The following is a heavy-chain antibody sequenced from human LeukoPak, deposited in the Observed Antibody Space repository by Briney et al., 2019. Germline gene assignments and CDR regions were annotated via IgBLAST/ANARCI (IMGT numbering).Heavy chain of an antibody. V-gene: IGHV1-69*06. D-gene: IGHD3-22*01. CDR1: GGTFSNYA. J-gene: IGHJ4*02. CDR2: SIPIFGTA. CDR3: ARGWDYDSGGRPTAYVY. Sequence: SVKVSCKASGGTFSNYAINWMRQAPGQGLEWMGGSIPIFGTANYAQNFQGRVTITADKSTSTVYMELNSLKSEDTAVYYCARGWDYDSGGRPTAYVYWGQGTLVTVSS.